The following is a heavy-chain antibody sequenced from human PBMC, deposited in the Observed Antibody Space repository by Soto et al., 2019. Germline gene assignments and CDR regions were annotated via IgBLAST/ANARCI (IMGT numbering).Heavy chain of an antibody. J-gene: IGHJ5*02. V-gene: IGHV3-23*01. CDR1: GFTFSSYA. CDR3: AKDRKDIVVVVAATLGNWFDP. Sequence: GGSLRLSCAASGFTFSSYAMSWVRQAPGKGLEWVSAISGSGGSTYYADSVKGRFTISRDNSKNTLYLQMNSLRAEDTDVYYCAKDRKDIVVVVAATLGNWFDPWGQGTLVTVSS. D-gene: IGHD2-15*01. CDR2: ISGSGGST.